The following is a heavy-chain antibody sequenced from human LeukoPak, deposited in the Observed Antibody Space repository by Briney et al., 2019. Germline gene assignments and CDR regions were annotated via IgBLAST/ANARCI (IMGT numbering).Heavy chain of an antibody. V-gene: IGHV1-69*04. Sequence: SVKVSCKASGGTFSSYAISWVRQAPGQGLEWMGRIIPILGIANYAQKFQGRVTITADKSTSTAYMELSSLRSEDTAVYYCAKGIISCAGGRCYFGTFDIWGQGTMVTVSS. CDR3: AKGIISCAGGRCYFGTFDI. CDR2: IIPILGIA. CDR1: GGTFSSYA. D-gene: IGHD2-15*01. J-gene: IGHJ3*02.